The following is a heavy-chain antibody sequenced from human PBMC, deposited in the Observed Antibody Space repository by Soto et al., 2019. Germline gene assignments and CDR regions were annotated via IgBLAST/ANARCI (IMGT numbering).Heavy chain of an antibody. CDR2: IYYSGST. Sequence: SETLSLTCSVSGASISSTSHYWNWIRQHPGKGLEWIGYIYYSGSTSYSPSLRSRVTISVDTPKNQFSLRLTSVTAADTAVYYCARVGAAGYYYDSSAYSWGQGTLVTVSS. CDR3: ARVGAAGYYYDSSAYS. J-gene: IGHJ4*02. D-gene: IGHD3-22*01. V-gene: IGHV4-31*03. CDR1: GASISSTSHY.